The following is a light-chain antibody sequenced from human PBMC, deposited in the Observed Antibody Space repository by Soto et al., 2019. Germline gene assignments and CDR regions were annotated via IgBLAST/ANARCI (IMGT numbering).Light chain of an antibody. CDR2: DVS. Sequence: QSVLTQPRSGSGFPGQSGSISCTGTSSDVGGYNYVSWYQQHPGKAPKLMIYDVSKRPSGVPDRFSGSKSGNPASLTISGLQAEDEADYYCCSYAGSSYVFGTGTKVTVL. CDR1: SSDVGGYNY. J-gene: IGLJ1*01. CDR3: CSYAGSSYV. V-gene: IGLV2-11*01.